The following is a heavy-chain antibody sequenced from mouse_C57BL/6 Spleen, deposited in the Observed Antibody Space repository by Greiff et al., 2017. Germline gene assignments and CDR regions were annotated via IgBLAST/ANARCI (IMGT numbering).Heavy chain of an antibody. CDR1: GYAFSSSW. V-gene: IGHV1-82*01. CDR3: AREETYGNYEYFDV. D-gene: IGHD2-1*01. J-gene: IGHJ1*03. Sequence: VQLQQSGPELVKPGASVKISCKASGYAFSSSWMNWVKQRPGKGLEWIGRIYPGDGDTNYNGKFKGKATLTADKSSSTAYMQLSSLTSEDSAVYFCAREETYGNYEYFDVWGTGTTVTVSA. CDR2: IYPGDGDT.